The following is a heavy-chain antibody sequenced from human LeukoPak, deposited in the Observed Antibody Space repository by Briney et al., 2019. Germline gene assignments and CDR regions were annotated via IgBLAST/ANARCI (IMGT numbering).Heavy chain of an antibody. Sequence: GGSLRLSCAASGFTFSSYAMSWVRQAPGKGLEWVSAISGSGGSTYYADSVKGRFTISRDNPKNTLYLQMNSLRAEDTAVYYCAKDDDSSSWYGWVGAVNYWGQGTLVTVSS. CDR1: GFTFSSYA. CDR3: AKDDDSSSWYGWVGAVNY. CDR2: ISGSGGST. J-gene: IGHJ4*02. D-gene: IGHD6-13*01. V-gene: IGHV3-23*01.